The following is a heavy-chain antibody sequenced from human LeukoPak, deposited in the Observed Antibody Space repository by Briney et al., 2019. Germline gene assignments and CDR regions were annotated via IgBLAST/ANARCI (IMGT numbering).Heavy chain of an antibody. CDR1: GYSISSGYF. CDR2: IHSGERP. CDR3: ARGGGVRTGSGWRPGNWFDP. Sequence: SETLSLTCSVSGYSISSGYFWGWIRQPPGKGLEWIGIIHSGERPYYSPSLESRISISIDTAKNQFSLKFNSATAADTAVYYCARGGGVRTGSGWRPGNWFDPWGQGTLVIVSS. D-gene: IGHD6-19*01. J-gene: IGHJ5*02. V-gene: IGHV4-38-2*02.